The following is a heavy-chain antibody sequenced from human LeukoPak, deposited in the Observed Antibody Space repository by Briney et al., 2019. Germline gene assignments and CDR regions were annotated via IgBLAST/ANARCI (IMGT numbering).Heavy chain of an antibody. V-gene: IGHV3-7*03. CDR1: GFMFSSNW. CDR3: AKEGRSLQAY. CDR2: IKEDGTET. D-gene: IGHD5-24*01. Sequence: GGSLRLSCAASGFMFSSNWMSWVRLAPGKGLEWVANIKEDGTETYYVDSVKGRFTISRDNAKDSLYLQMNSLRVEDTAAYYCAKEGRSLQAYWGQGTLVTVSS. J-gene: IGHJ4*02.